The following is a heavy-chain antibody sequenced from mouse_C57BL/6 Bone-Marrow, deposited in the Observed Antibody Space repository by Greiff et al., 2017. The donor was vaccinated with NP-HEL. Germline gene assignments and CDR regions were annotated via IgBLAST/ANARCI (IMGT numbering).Heavy chain of an antibody. CDR1: GFTFSSYA. CDR2: ISDGGSYT. V-gene: IGHV5-4*01. Sequence: EVQLVESGGGLVKPGGSLKLSCAASGFTFSSYAMSWVRQTPEKRLEWVATISDGGSYTYYPDNVKGRFTISRDNAKNNLYLQMSHLKSEDTAMYYCARDGNYGLDYWGQGTTLTVSS. CDR3: ARDGNYGLDY. D-gene: IGHD1-1*01. J-gene: IGHJ2*01.